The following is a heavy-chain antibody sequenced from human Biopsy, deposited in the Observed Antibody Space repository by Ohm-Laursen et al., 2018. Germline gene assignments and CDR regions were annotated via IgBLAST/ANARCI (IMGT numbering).Heavy chain of an antibody. D-gene: IGHD5-12*01. Sequence: PGTLSLTCAVNGDSSNGYFWNWIRQPPGKGLEWIGEINQSGSTKCNPSLKRRATLSADSSNSQFSLRLTSVTAADTAIYYCARGSGYFKLDVWGQGTTVTVSS. CDR2: INQSGST. J-gene: IGHJ6*02. V-gene: IGHV4-34*01. CDR1: GDSSNGYF. CDR3: ARGSGYFKLDV.